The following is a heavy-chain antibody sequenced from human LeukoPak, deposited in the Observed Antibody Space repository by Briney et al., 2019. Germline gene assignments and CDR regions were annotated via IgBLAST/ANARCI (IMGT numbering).Heavy chain of an antibody. J-gene: IGHJ2*01. V-gene: IGHV1-2*02. CDR3: AREADIVSFDL. CDR1: GYTFTVNH. CDR2: NDPNSGGT. Sequence: ASVKVSCKASGYTFTVNHVRWVRQAPGQGLEWMGWNDPNSGGTKYAQKFQDRVAMTSDTSISTAYMELSGLRSDDTAVYFCAREADIVSFDLWGRGTLVTVSS. D-gene: IGHD3-16*02.